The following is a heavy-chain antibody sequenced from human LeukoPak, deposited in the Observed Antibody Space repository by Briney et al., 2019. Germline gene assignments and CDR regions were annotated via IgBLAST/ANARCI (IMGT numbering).Heavy chain of an antibody. CDR2: IIPIFGTA. CDR3: AGLRLYDAFDI. J-gene: IGHJ3*02. V-gene: IGHV1-69*06. Sequence: ASVKVSCKASGYTFTSYGISWVRQAPGQGLEWMGGIIPIFGTANYAQKFQGRVTITADKSTSTAYMELSSLGSEDTAVYYCAGLRLYDAFDIWGQGTMVTVSS. D-gene: IGHD6-25*01. CDR1: GYTFTSYG.